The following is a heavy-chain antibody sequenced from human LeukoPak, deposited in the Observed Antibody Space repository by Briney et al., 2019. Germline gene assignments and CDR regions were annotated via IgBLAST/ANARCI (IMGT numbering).Heavy chain of an antibody. CDR2: MNPNSGNT. CDR1: GYTFTSYD. V-gene: IGHV1-8*01. Sequence: ASVKVSCKASGYTFTSYDINWVRQATGQGLEWMGWMNPNSGNTGYAQKFQGRVTMTRNTSINTAYMELNSLRSEDAAVYYCARRSQAGGTGIGYWGQGTLVTVSS. J-gene: IGHJ4*02. CDR3: ARRSQAGGTGIGY. D-gene: IGHD6-19*01.